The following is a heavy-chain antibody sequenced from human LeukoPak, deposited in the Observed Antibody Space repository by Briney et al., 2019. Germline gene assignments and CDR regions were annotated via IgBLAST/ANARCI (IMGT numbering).Heavy chain of an antibody. CDR2: IYYSGSN. Sequence: SETLSLTCTVSGGSISSGDYYWSWIRQPPGKGLEWIGYIYYSGSNYYNPSLKSRVTVSVDTSKNQCSLKLSSVTAADTAVYYCARLLWFGDLDYFDYWGQGTLVTVSS. CDR1: GGSISSGDYY. V-gene: IGHV4-30-4*01. CDR3: ARLLWFGDLDYFDY. J-gene: IGHJ4*02. D-gene: IGHD3-10*01.